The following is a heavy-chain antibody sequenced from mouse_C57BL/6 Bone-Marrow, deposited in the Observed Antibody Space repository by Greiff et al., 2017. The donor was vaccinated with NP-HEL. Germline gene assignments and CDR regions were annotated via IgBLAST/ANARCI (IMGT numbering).Heavy chain of an antibody. J-gene: IGHJ4*01. CDR3: AREHYYGSTPMDY. V-gene: IGHV5-4*01. Sequence: EVKLMESGGGLVKPGRSLKLSCAASGFTFSSYAMSWVRQTPEKRLEWVATISDGGSYTYYPDNVKGRFTISTDNAKNNLYLQMSHLKSEDTAMYYCAREHYYGSTPMDYWGQGTSVTVSS. D-gene: IGHD1-1*01. CDR1: GFTFSSYA. CDR2: ISDGGSYT.